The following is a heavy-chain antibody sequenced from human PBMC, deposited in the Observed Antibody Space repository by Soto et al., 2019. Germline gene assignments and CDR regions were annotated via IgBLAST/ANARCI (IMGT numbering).Heavy chain of an antibody. D-gene: IGHD3-16*01. CDR2: IPSDGSSN. V-gene: IGHV3-30*04. Sequence: QVQMAESGGDVVQPGGSLRLSCAASGFTFSTHTMHWVRRAPGKGLEWVAVIPSDGSSNFYADSVRGRFTISRDISESTLYLQMNSLGSEDTSVYYCARQAGGLDYWGQGTLVTVSS. CDR1: GFTFSTHT. J-gene: IGHJ4*02. CDR3: ARQAGGLDY.